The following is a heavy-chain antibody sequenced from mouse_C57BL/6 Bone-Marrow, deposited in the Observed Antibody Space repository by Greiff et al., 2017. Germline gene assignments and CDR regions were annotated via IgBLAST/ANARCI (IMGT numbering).Heavy chain of an antibody. CDR2: RSYEGSN. V-gene: IGHV3-6*01. CDR1: GYSITSGYY. Sequence: EVKLMESGPGLGQPSQSPPLTGSVTGYSITSGYYWNWIRQFPGNKLEWMGHRSYEGSNNYNPSPKNGIPISRDPSKNQFFLKLHSVSTEDTATYYCARADLWLRRVPYYAMDYCGQGTSVTVSS. CDR3: ARADLWLRRVPYYAMDY. D-gene: IGHD2-2*01. J-gene: IGHJ4*01.